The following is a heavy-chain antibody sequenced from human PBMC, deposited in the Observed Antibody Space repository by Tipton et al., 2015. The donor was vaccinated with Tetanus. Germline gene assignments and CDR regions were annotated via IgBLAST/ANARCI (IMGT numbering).Heavy chain of an antibody. Sequence: TLSLTCTVSGGSINNGAYTWSWIRQSPGKGLEWIGYIFHTGGTYYNPSLKSRVTISVDGPKNQFSLNLKSVTAADTADYYCARSHGSGGLLWFDSWGQGTLVTVSS. D-gene: IGHD3-10*01. V-gene: IGHV4-30-2*06. CDR3: ARSHGSGGLLWFDS. J-gene: IGHJ5*01. CDR2: IFHTGGT. CDR1: GGSINNGAYT.